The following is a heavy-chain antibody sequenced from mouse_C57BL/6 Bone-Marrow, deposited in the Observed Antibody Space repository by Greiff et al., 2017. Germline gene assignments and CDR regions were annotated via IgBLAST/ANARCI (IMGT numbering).Heavy chain of an antibody. J-gene: IGHJ1*03. D-gene: IGHD1-1*01. Sequence: VQLQQSGTVLARPGASVKMSCKTSGYTFTSYWMHWVKQRPGQGLEWIGAIYPGNSDTSYNQKFKGKAKLTAVTSDSTAYMELSSLTNAVSAVYYSTREGIYFYDSSYWYFDVWGTGTTVTVSS. V-gene: IGHV1-5*01. CDR1: GYTFTSYW. CDR2: IYPGNSDT. CDR3: TREGIYFYDSSYWYFDV.